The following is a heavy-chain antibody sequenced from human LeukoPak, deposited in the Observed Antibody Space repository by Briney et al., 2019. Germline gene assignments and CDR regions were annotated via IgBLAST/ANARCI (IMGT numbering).Heavy chain of an antibody. CDR2: IYYSGST. J-gene: IGHJ4*02. V-gene: IGHV4-31*03. CDR1: GGSISSGGYY. CDR3: ARVSGGGNYLDY. D-gene: IGHD2-15*01. Sequence: SETLSLTCTVSGGSISSGGYYWSWIRQHPGKGLEWIGYIYYSGSTYYNPSLKSRVTKSVDTSKNQFSLNLSSVTAADTAVYYCARVSGGGNYLDYWGQGALVTVSS.